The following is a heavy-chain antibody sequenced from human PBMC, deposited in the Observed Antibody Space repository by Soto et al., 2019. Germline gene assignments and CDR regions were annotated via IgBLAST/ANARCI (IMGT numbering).Heavy chain of an antibody. CDR1: GYTFTSYG. Sequence: QVQLVQSGAEVKKPGASVKLSCKASGYTFTSYGISWVRQAPGQGLEWMGWISAYNGNTNYAQKLQGRVTMTTDTSTSTAYMELRSLRSDDTAVYYCARVDSGYCSGGSCYSPVDYWGQGTLVTVSS. CDR2: ISAYNGNT. CDR3: ARVDSGYCSGGSCYSPVDY. D-gene: IGHD2-15*01. V-gene: IGHV1-18*01. J-gene: IGHJ4*02.